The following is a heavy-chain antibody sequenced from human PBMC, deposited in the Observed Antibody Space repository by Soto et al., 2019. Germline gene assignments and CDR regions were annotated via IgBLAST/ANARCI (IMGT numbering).Heavy chain of an antibody. V-gene: IGHV4-31*03. CDR2: IYYSGST. J-gene: IGHJ5*02. Sequence: QVQLQESGPGLVKPSQTLSLTCTVSGGSISSGGYYWSWIRQHPGKGLEWIGYIYYSGSTYYNPSLKSRVTISVDTSKNQFSLKLSSVTAADTAVYYCARGSSRGGVQWFDPWGQGTLVTVSS. CDR3: ARGSSRGGVQWFDP. CDR1: GGSISSGGYY. D-gene: IGHD6-13*01.